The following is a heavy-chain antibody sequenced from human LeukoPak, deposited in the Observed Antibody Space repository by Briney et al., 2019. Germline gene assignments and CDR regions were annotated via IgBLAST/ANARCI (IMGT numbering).Heavy chain of an antibody. CDR2: IYYSGST. CDR3: ARQFYGSGGYYNRGFDP. D-gene: IGHD3-10*01. Sequence: TAGGSLRLSCAASGFTLSSYSMNWIRQPPGKGLEWIGSIYYSGSTYYNPSLKSRVTISVDTSKNQFSLKLSSVTAADTAVYYCARQFYGSGGYYNRGFDPWGQGTLVTVSS. CDR1: GFTLSSYS. V-gene: IGHV4-39*01. J-gene: IGHJ5*02.